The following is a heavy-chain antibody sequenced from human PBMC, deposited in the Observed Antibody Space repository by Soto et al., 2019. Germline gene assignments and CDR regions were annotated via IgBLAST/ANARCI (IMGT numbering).Heavy chain of an antibody. CDR2: IYYSGST. CDR1: GGSISSYY. CDR3: AREILEWLPPHGADYYYYMDV. V-gene: IGHV4-59*01. D-gene: IGHD3-3*01. J-gene: IGHJ6*03. Sequence: SETLSLTCTVSGGSISSYYWSWIRQPPGKGLEWIGYIYYSGSTNYNPSLKSRVTISVDTSKNQFSLKLSSVTAADTAVYYCAREILEWLPPHGADYYYYMDVWGKGTTVTVSS.